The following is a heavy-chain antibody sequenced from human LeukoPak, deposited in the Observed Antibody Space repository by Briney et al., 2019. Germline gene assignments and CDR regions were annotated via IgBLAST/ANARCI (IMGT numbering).Heavy chain of an antibody. CDR1: GFSLNTNAVA. V-gene: IGHV2-5*01. CDR2: IYVNDDK. CDR3: VHRTMVTSVDH. J-gene: IGHJ4*02. D-gene: IGHD4-17*01. Sequence: KESGPTLVKPTQTLTLTCTFSGFSLNTNAVAVGWVRQPPGQALEWLTFIYVNDDKRYSPPLASRLTITKDTSQNQVVLTMTDMDYVDTATYYCVHRTMVTSVDHWGQGTLVTVSS.